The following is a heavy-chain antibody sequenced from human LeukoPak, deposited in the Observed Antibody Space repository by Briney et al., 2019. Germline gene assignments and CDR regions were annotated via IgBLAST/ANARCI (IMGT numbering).Heavy chain of an antibody. CDR1: GYSFTSYW. D-gene: IGHD1-14*01. Sequence: GESLKISCSGSGYSFTSYWIGWVRQMPGKGLEWMGIIYVLDSDTRYSPSFQGQVTISADKSVRTAYLQWSSLKASDTAIYYCARSVTGPGGEPEALDIWGQGTMVTVSS. CDR2: IYVLDSDT. CDR3: ARSVTGPGGEPEALDI. V-gene: IGHV5-51*01. J-gene: IGHJ3*02.